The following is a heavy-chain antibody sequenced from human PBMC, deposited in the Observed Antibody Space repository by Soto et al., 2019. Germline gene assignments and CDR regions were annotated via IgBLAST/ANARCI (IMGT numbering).Heavy chain of an antibody. CDR2: ISYDGSNK. J-gene: IGHJ4*01. CDR3: AKDGYFCIGGSCYQGYFDY. Sequence: WGSLRLSCAASGFAFSSYGMHWVRQAPGKGLEWVAVISYDGSNKYYADSVKGRFTISRDNSKNTLYLQMNSLRAEDTAVYYCAKDGYFCIGGSCYQGYFDYWGHGTLVTVSS. CDR1: GFAFSSYG. D-gene: IGHD2-15*01. V-gene: IGHV3-30*18.